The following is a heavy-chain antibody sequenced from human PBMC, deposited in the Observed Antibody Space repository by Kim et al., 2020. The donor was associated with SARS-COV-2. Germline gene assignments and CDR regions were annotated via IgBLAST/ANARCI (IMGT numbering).Heavy chain of an antibody. CDR3: ARAVEWSNYLDS. D-gene: IGHD3-3*01. CDR2: IYYSGST. V-gene: IGHV4-30-2*01. J-gene: IGHJ4*02. Sequence: SETLSLTCVVSGGPISSCIYSWSWVRQPPGKELEWIGYIYYSGSTYYNPSLKSRVTISLNGSRNQFSLKLPSVSAADTAFFYCARAVEWSNYLDSWGQGTPVTVSS. CDR1: GGPISSCIYS.